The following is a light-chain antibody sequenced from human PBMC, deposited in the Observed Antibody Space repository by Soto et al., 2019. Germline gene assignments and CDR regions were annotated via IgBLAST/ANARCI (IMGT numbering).Light chain of an antibody. CDR3: QQRYSTPVWK. V-gene: IGKV1-39*01. CDR2: AAS. J-gene: IGKJ1*01. CDR1: QSISSY. Sequence: DIQMTQSPSSLSASVGYRVTITCLASQSISSYLNWYQQKPGKAPKLLIYAASSLQSGVPSRFSGSGSGTDFTLTIRSLQPEDFATYYCQQRYSTPVWKCGQGTKGDI.